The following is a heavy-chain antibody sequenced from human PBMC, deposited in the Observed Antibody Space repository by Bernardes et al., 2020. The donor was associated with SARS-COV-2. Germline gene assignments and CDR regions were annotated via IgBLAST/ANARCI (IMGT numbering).Heavy chain of an antibody. D-gene: IGHD1-26*01. J-gene: IGHJ4*02. CDR2: IYWDDDK. CDR3: AHATYFLRGFDY. V-gene: IGHV2-5*02. CDR1: GFSLSTSGGG. Sequence: SGPTRVKPTQTLTLTCTFSGFSLSTSGGGVGWIRQPPGKALEWLALIYWDDDKRYSSSLKSRLTVTKDTSKNQVVLTMTNMDPVDTATYYCAHATYFLRGFDYWGQGTLVTVSS.